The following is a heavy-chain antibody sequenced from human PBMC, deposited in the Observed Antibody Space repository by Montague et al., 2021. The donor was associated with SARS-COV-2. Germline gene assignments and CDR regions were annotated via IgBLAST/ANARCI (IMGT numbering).Heavy chain of an antibody. CDR2: IYYTGSR. D-gene: IGHD5-24*01. CDR3: ARHARGEGYTSWFDA. CDR1: GDSVSRGSYY. J-gene: IGHJ5*02. Sequence: SETLSLTCTVSGDSVSRGSYYWSWIRQPPGKGLEWIGYIYYTGSRKYNSSLKSRLTISVDTSKNQFSLKLSSVTAADTAVYYCARHARGEGYTSWFDAWGQGTLVTVSS. V-gene: IGHV4-61*01.